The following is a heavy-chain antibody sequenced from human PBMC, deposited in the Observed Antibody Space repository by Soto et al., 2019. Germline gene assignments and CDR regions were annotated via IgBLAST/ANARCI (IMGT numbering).Heavy chain of an antibody. CDR1: GFSFSKYG. CDR3: EKGYEVSPPVASGWYSNYFYGVDV. V-gene: IGHV3-30*02. D-gene: IGHD6-19*01. CDR2: ILHDGSEK. Sequence: GGSLRLSCGASGFSFSKYGMHWVRQAPGEGRGWLSLILHDGSEKWYAESVKGRFTISRDNSKNTLYLQMNSIRGDDTAVYYCEKGYEVSPPVASGWYSNYFYGVDVWGRGTTVTVSS. J-gene: IGHJ6*02.